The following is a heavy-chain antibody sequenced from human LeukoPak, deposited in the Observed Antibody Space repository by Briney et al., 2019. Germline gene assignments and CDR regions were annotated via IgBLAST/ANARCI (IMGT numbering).Heavy chain of an antibody. CDR2: ISYDGSNE. D-gene: IGHD3-10*02. V-gene: IGHV3-30*18. CDR1: GFTFRTYG. Sequence: GRSLRLSCAASGFTFRTYGMNWVRQAPGKGLEWVAIISYDGSNEDYADSVKGRFTISRDNSKNTLYLQMSSLRAEDSAVYYCAKSRVRGVYYFDYWGQGTLVTVSS. CDR3: AKSRVRGVYYFDY. J-gene: IGHJ4*02.